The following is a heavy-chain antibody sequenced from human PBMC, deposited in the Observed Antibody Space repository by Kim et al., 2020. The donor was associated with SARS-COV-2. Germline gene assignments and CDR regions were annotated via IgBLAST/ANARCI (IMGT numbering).Heavy chain of an antibody. Sequence: GGSLRLSCVAAGFSFNNYWLTWVRQAPGKGLEWVANISPTWGAKTYEDPVKGRFTIPRDNATNSTYLLMNSPRAEDTASNYCSGPRGLWGQGTLANVSS. V-gene: IGHV3-7*01. J-gene: IGHJ1*01. CDR1: GFSFNNYW. CDR2: ISPTWGAK. CDR3: SGPRGL.